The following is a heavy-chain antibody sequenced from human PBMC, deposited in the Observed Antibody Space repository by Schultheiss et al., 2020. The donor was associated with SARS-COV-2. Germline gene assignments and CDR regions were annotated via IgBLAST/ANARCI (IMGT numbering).Heavy chain of an antibody. Sequence: GGSLRLSCAASGFTFSSYEMNWVRQAPGKGLEWVAVIWYDGSNKYYADSVKGRFTISRDNSKNTLYLQMNSLRAEDTAVYYCARKARQDSSSSGFDYWGQGTLVTVSS. CDR3: ARKARQDSSSSGFDY. J-gene: IGHJ4*02. CDR1: GFTFSSYE. D-gene: IGHD6-6*01. CDR2: IWYDGSNK. V-gene: IGHV3-33*08.